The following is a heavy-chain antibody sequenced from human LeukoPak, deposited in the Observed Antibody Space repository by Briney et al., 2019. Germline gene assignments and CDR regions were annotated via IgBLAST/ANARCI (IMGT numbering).Heavy chain of an antibody. CDR3: ARSPGWGYFDY. V-gene: IGHV3-48*02. Sequence: PGGFLRLSCAASGFTFSTYGMNWVRQAPGRGLEWVSYISITSSTIQYADSVKGRFTISRDNAGNSLYLQMNSLRDDDTAVYFCARSPGWGYFDYWGQGALVTVSS. J-gene: IGHJ4*02. CDR1: GFTFSTYG. D-gene: IGHD6-19*01. CDR2: ISITSSTI.